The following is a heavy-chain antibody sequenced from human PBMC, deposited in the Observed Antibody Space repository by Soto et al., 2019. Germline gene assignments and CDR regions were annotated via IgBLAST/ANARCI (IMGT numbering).Heavy chain of an antibody. J-gene: IGHJ4*02. V-gene: IGHV3-30-3*01. CDR2: ISYDGSNK. D-gene: IGHD5-12*01. CDR1: GFTFSSYA. CDR3: ARDKGGYNPLQGSEGLDY. Sequence: GGSLRLSCAASGFTFSSYAMHWVRQAPGKGLEWVAVISYDGSNKYYADSVKGRFTISRDNSKNTLYLQMNSLRAEDTAVYYCARDKGGYNPLQGSEGLDYWGQGTLVTVSS.